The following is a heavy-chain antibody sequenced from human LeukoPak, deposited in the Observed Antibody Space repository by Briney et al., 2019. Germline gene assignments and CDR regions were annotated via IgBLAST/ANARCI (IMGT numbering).Heavy chain of an antibody. CDR2: ISCGGTKK. Sequence: GGSLRLSCGASGFTFSTYAMHWVRQAPGKGLECVSVISCGGTKKEYADSVKGRFTISRDNSNDTLYLQMNSLRPEDTALYYCARVNTIFGVDIVSLGAEFEFWGQGNLGTVSS. CDR1: GFTFSTYA. CDR3: ARVNTIFGVDIVSLGAEFEF. J-gene: IGHJ1*01. D-gene: IGHD3-3*02. V-gene: IGHV3-30*03.